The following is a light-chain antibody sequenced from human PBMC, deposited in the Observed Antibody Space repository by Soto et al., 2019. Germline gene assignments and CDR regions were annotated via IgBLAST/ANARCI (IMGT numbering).Light chain of an antibody. V-gene: IGLV2-8*01. J-gene: IGLJ3*02. CDR3: SSYAGGNNWV. CDR1: SSDVGAHNY. Sequence: QSALTQPPSASGSPGQSLTISCTGTSSDVGAHNYXXXXXXXXXXXPKLMLYDVNKRPSGVPDRFSGSKSGNTASLTVSGLQAEDEADYYCSSYAGGNNWVFGGGTKVTVL. CDR2: DVN.